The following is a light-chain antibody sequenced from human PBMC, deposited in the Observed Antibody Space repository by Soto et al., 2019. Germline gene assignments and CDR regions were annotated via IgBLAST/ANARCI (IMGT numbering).Light chain of an antibody. CDR1: QSVTSN. CDR3: QQYGTSPIT. CDR2: GAS. V-gene: IGKV3-20*01. Sequence: IVMTQSPATLSVSPGERATLSCRGSQSVTSNLAWYQQKPGQAPRLLTYGASSRATGIPDRFSGSGSGTDFTLTISRLEPEDFAVYYCQQYGTSPITFGQGTRLEIK. J-gene: IGKJ5*01.